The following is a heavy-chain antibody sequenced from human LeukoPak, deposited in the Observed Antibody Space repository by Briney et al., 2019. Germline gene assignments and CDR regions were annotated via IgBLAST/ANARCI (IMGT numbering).Heavy chain of an antibody. J-gene: IGHJ3*02. CDR2: IPYDGSQN. CDR3: AKPDPSGRSFGGVTVIGAFDI. V-gene: IGHV3-30*04. D-gene: IGHD3-16*02. Sequence: GGSLRLSCAASDFPFIGYTMHWVRQAPGKGLEWVAGIPYDGSQNSYADSVKGRFTISRDNAKNSLFLQMNSLRAEDTAVYYCAKPDPSGRSFGGVTVIGAFDIWGQGTMVTVSS. CDR1: DFPFIGYT.